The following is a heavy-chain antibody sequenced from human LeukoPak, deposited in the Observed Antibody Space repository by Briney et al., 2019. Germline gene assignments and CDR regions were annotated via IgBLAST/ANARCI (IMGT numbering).Heavy chain of an antibody. CDR2: MNPNSGNT. V-gene: IGHV1-8*03. CDR1: GYTFTSYD. J-gene: IGHJ6*03. Sequence: ASVKVSCRASGYTFTSYDINWVRQATGQGLEWMGWMNPNSGNTGYAQKFQGRVTITRNTSISTAYMELSSLRSEDTAVYYCARTYDFWSGYLGYYYMDVWGKGTTVTVSS. CDR3: ARTYDFWSGYLGYYYMDV. D-gene: IGHD3-3*01.